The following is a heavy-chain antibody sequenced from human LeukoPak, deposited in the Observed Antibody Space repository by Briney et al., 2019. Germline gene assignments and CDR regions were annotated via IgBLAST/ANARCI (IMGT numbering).Heavy chain of an antibody. Sequence: SETLFLTYTVSGYSISSGYYWGWIRQPPGKGLEWTGSIDHSGSTYYNPSLKSRITISVDTSKNQFSLKLSSVTAADTAVYYCARDSALAQAVMFDYWGQGTLVTVSS. CDR1: GYSISSGYY. J-gene: IGHJ4*02. CDR2: IDHSGST. V-gene: IGHV4-38-2*02. CDR3: ARDSALAQAVMFDY. D-gene: IGHD6-19*01.